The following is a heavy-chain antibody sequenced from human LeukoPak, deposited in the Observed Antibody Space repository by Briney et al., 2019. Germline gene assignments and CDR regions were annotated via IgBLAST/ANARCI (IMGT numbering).Heavy chain of an antibody. Sequence: GGSLRLSCAASGFSFSDAWMNWVRQAPGKGLEWVGHIRSKADGGTPDYIAPVKGRFTISRDDSKDTLYLQMNSLRAEDTAVYYCARDLHCSGGSCPLDYWGQGTLVTVSS. CDR3: ARDLHCSGGSCPLDY. D-gene: IGHD2-15*01. CDR1: GFSFSDAW. V-gene: IGHV3-15*07. CDR2: IRSKADGGTP. J-gene: IGHJ4*02.